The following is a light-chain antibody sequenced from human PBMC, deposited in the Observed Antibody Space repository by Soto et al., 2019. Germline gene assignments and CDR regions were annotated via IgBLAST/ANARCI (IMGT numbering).Light chain of an antibody. CDR2: KTT. CDR3: QLYNNYRP. V-gene: IGKV1-5*03. CDR1: QSINTW. J-gene: IGKJ1*01. Sequence: DIQMTQSPCTLSASVGDRVTITCRASQSINTWLAWYQQKPGQAPKVLIYKTTNLENGVPSRFSGSGSGTDFTLSISSLQPDDFSSYCCQLYNNYRPFGQGTKVEI.